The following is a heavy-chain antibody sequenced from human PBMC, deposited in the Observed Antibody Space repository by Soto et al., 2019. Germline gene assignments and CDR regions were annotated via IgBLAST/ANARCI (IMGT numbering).Heavy chain of an antibody. Sequence: NPSETLSLTCAVSGGSISSSNWWSWVRQPPGKGLEWIGEIYHSGSTNYNPSLKSRVTISVDKSKNQFSLKLSSVTAADTAVYYCARMTEYSSSSVPFDYWGQGTLVTVSS. CDR1: GGSISSSNW. CDR3: ARMTEYSSSSVPFDY. J-gene: IGHJ4*02. CDR2: IYHSGST. V-gene: IGHV4-4*02. D-gene: IGHD6-6*01.